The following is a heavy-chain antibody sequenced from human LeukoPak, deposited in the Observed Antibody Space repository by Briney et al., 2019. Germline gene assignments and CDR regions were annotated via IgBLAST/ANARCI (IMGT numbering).Heavy chain of an antibody. J-gene: IGHJ5*02. CDR1: GGSFSGYY. CDR3: ARRRRRVGATKQNWFDP. V-gene: IGHV4-34*01. D-gene: IGHD1-26*01. CDR2: INHSGST. Sequence: PSETLSLTCAVYGGSFSGYYWSWIRQPPGKGLEWIGEINHSGSTNYNPSLKSRVTISVDTSKNQFSLKLSSVTAADTAVYYCARRRRRVGATKQNWFDPWGQGTLVTVSS.